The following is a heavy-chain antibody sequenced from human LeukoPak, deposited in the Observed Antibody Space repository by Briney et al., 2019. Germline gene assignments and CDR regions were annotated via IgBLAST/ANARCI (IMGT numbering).Heavy chain of an antibody. J-gene: IGHJ4*02. Sequence: PSETLSLTCAVSGGSFNSYYWGWIRQPPGKGLQWIGDIYSTGKNNYNPSLKSRVTISLDTSKSHLSLNLTSVLAADTAIYYCVRRDTGWNYFDYWGQGILVTVSS. V-gene: IGHV4-4*08. CDR1: GGSFNSYY. CDR2: IYSTGKN. D-gene: IGHD6-19*01. CDR3: VRRDTGWNYFDY.